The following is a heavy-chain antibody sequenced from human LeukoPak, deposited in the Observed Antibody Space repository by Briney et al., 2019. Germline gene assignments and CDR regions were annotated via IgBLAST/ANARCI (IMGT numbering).Heavy chain of an antibody. CDR3: AKVGGAGGYYFDY. D-gene: IGHD1-26*01. J-gene: IGHJ4*02. CDR1: GFTYSSYA. V-gene: IGHV3-23*01. Sequence: PGGSLRLSSAASGFTYSSYAMSWVRQAPGKGLEWVSAISGSGGSTYYADSVKGRFTISRDNSKNTLYLQMNSLRAEDTAVYYCAKVGGAGGYYFDYWGQGTLVTVSS. CDR2: ISGSGGST.